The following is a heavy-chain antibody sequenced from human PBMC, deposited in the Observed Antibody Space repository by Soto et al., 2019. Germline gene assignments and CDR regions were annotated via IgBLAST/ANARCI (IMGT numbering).Heavy chain of an antibody. J-gene: IGHJ4*02. V-gene: IGHV3-21*01. CDR2: ISSSSSYI. CDR3: ERESRAQDIVVVVAATDY. CDR1: GFTFSSYS. Sequence: EVQLVESGGGLVKPGGSLRLSCAASGFTFSSYSMNWVRQAPGKGLEWGSSISSSSSYIYYADSVKGRFTIPRDNAKNSLFMQMNSLRAEDTAVYYCERESRAQDIVVVVAATDYWGQGTLVTVSS. D-gene: IGHD2-15*01.